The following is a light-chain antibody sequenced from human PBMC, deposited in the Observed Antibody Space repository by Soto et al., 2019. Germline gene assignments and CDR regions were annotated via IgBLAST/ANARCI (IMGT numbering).Light chain of an antibody. CDR2: EVN. CDR1: TTDVGGYNY. Sequence: QSALTQPASVSGSPGQSITISCTGTTTDVGGYNYVSWYQHHPGKAPKLMISEVNKRPSGVSDRFSGSKSGNTASLTISGLQAEDKGDYFCSSYTTSATYVFGTGTKLTVL. J-gene: IGLJ1*01. CDR3: SSYTTSATYV. V-gene: IGLV2-14*01.